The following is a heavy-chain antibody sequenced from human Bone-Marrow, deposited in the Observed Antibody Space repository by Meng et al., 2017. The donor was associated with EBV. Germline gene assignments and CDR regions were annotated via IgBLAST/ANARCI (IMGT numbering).Heavy chain of an antibody. Sequence: VQPREWGQGLLKPSETLSLTCVVNGGSLRGFSWSWIRQAPGKGLEWIGEIKHSGSTNYNPSLKNRVTISVDPSKNQFSLRLSSVTAADTAVYYCARATGGSTGYFRWGQGTLVTVSS. CDR2: IKHSGST. V-gene: IGHV4-34*01. CDR3: ARATGGSTGYFR. D-gene: IGHD3-9*01. CDR1: GGSLRGFS. J-gene: IGHJ4*02.